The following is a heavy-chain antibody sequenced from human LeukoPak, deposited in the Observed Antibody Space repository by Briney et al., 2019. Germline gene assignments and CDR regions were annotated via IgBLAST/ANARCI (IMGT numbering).Heavy chain of an antibody. J-gene: IGHJ4*02. V-gene: IGHV4-31*03. D-gene: IGHD4-17*01. CDR2: IYYSGSS. CDR1: GGSINNGGYY. CDR3: ARDRYGDHEY. Sequence: SQTLSLTCTVSGGSINNGGYYWSWIRQHPGKGLEWIGYIYYSGSSYYNPSLRSRVTISVDTSKNHFSLKLSSVTAADTAVYYCARDRYGDHEYWGQGTLVTVSS.